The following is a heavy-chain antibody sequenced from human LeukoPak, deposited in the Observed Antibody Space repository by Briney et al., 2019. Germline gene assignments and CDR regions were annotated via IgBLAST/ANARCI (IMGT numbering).Heavy chain of an antibody. CDR3: ARDLGVEQWLVGPFDY. CDR1: GYSFTSYW. CDR2: IYPGDSDT. J-gene: IGHJ4*02. Sequence: GESLKISCKGSGYSFTSYWIGWVRQMPGKGLEWMGIIYPGDSDTRYSPSFQGQVTISADKSTSTAYMELSSLRSEDTAVYYCARDLGVEQWLVGPFDYWGQGTLVTVSS. D-gene: IGHD6-19*01. V-gene: IGHV5-51*01.